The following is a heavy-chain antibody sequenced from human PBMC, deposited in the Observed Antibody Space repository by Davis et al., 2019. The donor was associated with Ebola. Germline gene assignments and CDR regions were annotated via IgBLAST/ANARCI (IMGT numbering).Heavy chain of an antibody. CDR2: IYYNGAS. D-gene: IGHD4/OR15-4a*01. V-gene: IGHV4-30-4*01. CDR3: ARIGSLVPTSYFDF. Sequence: PSETLSLTCTVSGASTGSDDYYWSWIRPPPGKGLEWIGYIYYNGASYYNPSLESRVSISINTSKNQFSLTINSVTAADTARYYCARIGSLVPTSYFDFWGQGTLVTVSS. CDR1: GASTGSDDYY. J-gene: IGHJ4*02.